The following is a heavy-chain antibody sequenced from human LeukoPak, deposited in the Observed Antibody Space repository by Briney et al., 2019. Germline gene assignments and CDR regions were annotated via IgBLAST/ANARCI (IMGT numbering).Heavy chain of an antibody. V-gene: IGHV1-2*02. CDR1: GYTFTGYY. D-gene: IGHD5-24*01. CDR3: ARANRRDGYTKEHVDY. J-gene: IGHJ4*02. Sequence: GASVKVSCKASGYTFTGYYMHRVRQAPGQGLEWMGWINPNSGGTNYAQKFQGRVTMTRDTSISTAYMELSRLRSDDTAVYYCARANRRDGYTKEHVDYWGQGTLVTVSS. CDR2: INPNSGGT.